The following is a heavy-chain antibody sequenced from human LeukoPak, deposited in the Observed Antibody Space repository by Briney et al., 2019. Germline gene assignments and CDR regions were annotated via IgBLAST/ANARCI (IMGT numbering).Heavy chain of an antibody. V-gene: IGHV3-21*01. J-gene: IGHJ4*02. CDR2: ISSSSTYI. CDR1: GYTFTTYS. Sequence: GGSLRLSCAASGYTFTTYSMNWVRQAPGKGLEWVSSISSSSTYIYYADSVKGRFTISRDYAKNSLYLQMNSLRAEDTALYYCAPSYGSGSYPLDFWGQGTLVTVSS. CDR3: APSYGSGSYPLDF. D-gene: IGHD3-10*01.